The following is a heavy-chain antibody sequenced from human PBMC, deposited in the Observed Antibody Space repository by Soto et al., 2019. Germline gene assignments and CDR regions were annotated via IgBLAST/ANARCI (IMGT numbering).Heavy chain of an antibody. CDR3: ARGGSSWYYPTNDPRNWFDP. CDR1: GDSVSSNSAA. Sequence: PSQTLSLTCAISGDSVSSNSAAWNWIRQSPSRGLEWLGRTYYRSKWYNDYAVSVKSRITINPDTSKNQFSLQLNSVTPEDTAVYYCARGGSSWYYPTNDPRNWFDPWGQGTLVTVSS. CDR2: TYYRSKWYN. V-gene: IGHV6-1*01. D-gene: IGHD6-13*01. J-gene: IGHJ5*02.